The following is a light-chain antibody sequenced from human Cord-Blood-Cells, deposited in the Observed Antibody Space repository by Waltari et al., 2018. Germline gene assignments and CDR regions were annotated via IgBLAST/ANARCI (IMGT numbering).Light chain of an antibody. CDR1: SSAAGGYNY. Sequence: QSALTQPPSASGSPGQSVTLSCPGTSSAAGGYNYVSWYQQHTGKAPKLMIYEVSKRPSGVPDRFSGSKSGNTASLTVSGLQAEDEADYYCSSYAGSNNFVVFGGGTKLTVL. CDR2: EVS. V-gene: IGLV2-8*01. CDR3: SSYAGSNNFVV. J-gene: IGLJ2*01.